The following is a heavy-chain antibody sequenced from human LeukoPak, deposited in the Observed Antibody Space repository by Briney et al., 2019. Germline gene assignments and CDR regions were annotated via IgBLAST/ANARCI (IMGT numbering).Heavy chain of an antibody. CDR2: INHSGST. V-gene: IGHV4-34*01. CDR1: GGSFSGYY. Sequence: PSETLSLTCAVYGGSFSGYYWSWIRQPPGKWLEWIGEINHSGSTNYNPSLNSRVTISADTSTNQSCLKASSLTAADTAVYYCARAAAGERSMARISIAAAGREYNWFDPWGQGTLVTVSS. J-gene: IGHJ5*02. D-gene: IGHD6-13*01. CDR3: ARAAAGERSMARISIAAAGREYNWFDP.